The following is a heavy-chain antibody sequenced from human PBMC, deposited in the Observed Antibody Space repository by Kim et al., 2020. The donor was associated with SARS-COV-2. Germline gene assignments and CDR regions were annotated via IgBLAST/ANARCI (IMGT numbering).Heavy chain of an antibody. CDR1: GYTFTSYD. CDR3: ARHRSSWYPPYYYGMDV. V-gene: IGHV1-8*01. CDR2: MNPNSGNT. D-gene: IGHD6-13*01. J-gene: IGHJ6*02. Sequence: ASVKVSCKASGYTFTSYDINWVRQATGQGLAWMGWMNPNSGNTGYAQKFQGRVTMTRNTSISTAYMELSSLRSEDTAVYYCARHRSSWYPPYYYGMDVWGQGPTVTVSS.